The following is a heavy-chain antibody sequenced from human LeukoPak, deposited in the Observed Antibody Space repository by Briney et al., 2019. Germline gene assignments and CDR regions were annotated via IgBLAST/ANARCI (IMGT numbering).Heavy chain of an antibody. Sequence: PETLSLTCTVSGGSISSSSYYWGWIRQPPGKGLEWIGSINYSGSTYYHPPLKSRFTISVTTSKNQFSLKLISVTAADTAVYYCARYYLQWLARSTNWFDRWGQGTLVTVSS. CDR3: ARYYLQWLARSTNWFDR. D-gene: IGHD6-19*01. J-gene: IGHJ5*02. V-gene: IGHV4-39*01. CDR1: GGSISSSSYY. CDR2: INYSGST.